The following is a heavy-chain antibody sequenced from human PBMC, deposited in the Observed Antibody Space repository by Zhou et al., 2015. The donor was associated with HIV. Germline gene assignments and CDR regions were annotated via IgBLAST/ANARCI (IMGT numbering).Heavy chain of an antibody. CDR2: IIPIFGTA. CDR1: GGTFSSYA. J-gene: IGHJ6*03. D-gene: IGHD3-3*01. V-gene: IGHV1-69*01. CDR3: ARGLRLTPVLRFTVANEYYYYYYYMDV. Sequence: QVQLVQSGAEVKKPGSSVKVSCKASGGTFSSYAISWVRQAPGQGLEWMGGIIPIFGTANYAQKFQGRVTITADESTSTAYMELSSLRSEDTAVYYCARGLRLTPVLRFTVANEYYYYYYYMDVWGKGTTVTVSS.